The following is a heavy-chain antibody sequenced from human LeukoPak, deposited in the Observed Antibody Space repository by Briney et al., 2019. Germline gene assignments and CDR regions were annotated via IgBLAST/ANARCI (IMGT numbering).Heavy chain of an antibody. CDR1: GFTLSSYA. D-gene: IGHD3-22*01. J-gene: IGHJ4*02. CDR3: ATRTTYYYDSSGSLDY. CDR2: ITATGGNT. Sequence: GGSLRLSCAASGFTLSSYAMNWVRQAPGKGLEWVSAITATGGNTYYADSVKGRFTISRDNSKNTLYLQMNSLRAEDTAVYYCATRTTYYYDSSGSLDYWGQGTLVTVSS. V-gene: IGHV3-23*01.